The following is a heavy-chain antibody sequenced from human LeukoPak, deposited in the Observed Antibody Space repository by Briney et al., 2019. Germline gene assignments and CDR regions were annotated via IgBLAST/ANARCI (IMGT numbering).Heavy chain of an antibody. CDR1: GYTFSNYY. J-gene: IGHJ4*02. CDR3: ARPSYYDSSNYYYYFDY. V-gene: IGHV1-46*01. Sequence: GASVKVSCKASGYTFSNYYMHWVRQAPGQGLEWMGIINPSGDSTSYAQKFQGRVTMTRDTSTSTAYMELSGPRSEDTAMYYCARPSYYDSSNYYYYFDYWGQGTLVTVSS. CDR2: INPSGDST. D-gene: IGHD3-22*01.